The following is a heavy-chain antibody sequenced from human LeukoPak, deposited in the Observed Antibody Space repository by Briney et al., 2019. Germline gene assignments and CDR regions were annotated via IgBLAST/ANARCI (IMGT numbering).Heavy chain of an antibody. Sequence: KPSETLSLTCTVSGGSISSYYWSWIRQPPGKGLEWIGYIYYSGSTNYNPSLKSRVTISVDTSKNQFSLKLSSVTAADTAVYYCARSTYYYDSSGYYYEPRFDYWGQGTLVTVSS. CDR2: IYYSGST. V-gene: IGHV4-59*08. D-gene: IGHD3-22*01. CDR1: GGSISSYY. CDR3: ARSTYYYDSSGYYYEPRFDY. J-gene: IGHJ4*02.